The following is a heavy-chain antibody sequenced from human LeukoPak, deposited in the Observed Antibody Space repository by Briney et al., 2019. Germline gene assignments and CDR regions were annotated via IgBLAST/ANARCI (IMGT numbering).Heavy chain of an antibody. J-gene: IGHJ4*02. CDR3: ARSSMVRGVIIAPLN. D-gene: IGHD3-10*01. CDR1: GYSISSGYY. CDR2: IYYSGST. Sequence: SETLSLTCAVSGYSISSGYYWGWIRQPPGKGLEWIGSIYYSGSTYYNPSLKSRVTISVDTSKNQFSLKLSSVTAADTAVYYCARSSMVRGVIIAPLNWGQGTLVTVSS. V-gene: IGHV4-38-2*01.